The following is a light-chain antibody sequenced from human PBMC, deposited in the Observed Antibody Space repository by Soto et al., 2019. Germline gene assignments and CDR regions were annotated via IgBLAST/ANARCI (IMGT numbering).Light chain of an antibody. CDR2: GAS. CDR1: QSISSSF. CDR3: QQYVTSSWT. V-gene: IGKV3-20*01. J-gene: IGKJ1*01. Sequence: EIVLTQSPGTLSLSPGERATLSCRASQSISSSFLAWYQQRPGQSPRLIIYGASSRATGIPDRFSGSGSGTEFTLNISRLELEDSSFYYCQQYVTSSWTFGQGTKVEIK.